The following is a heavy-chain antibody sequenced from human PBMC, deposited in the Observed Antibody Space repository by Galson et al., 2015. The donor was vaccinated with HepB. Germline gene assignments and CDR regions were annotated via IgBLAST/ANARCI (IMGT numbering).Heavy chain of an antibody. Sequence: SVKVSCKASGYTFTSYGISWVRQAPGQGLEWMGWISAYNGNTNYAQKLQGRVTMTTDTSTSTAYMELRSLRSDDTAVYYCARVSSSPKYYYDSSGHDAYFDYWGQGTLVTVSS. CDR1: GYTFTSYG. J-gene: IGHJ4*02. V-gene: IGHV1-18*01. CDR2: ISAYNGNT. D-gene: IGHD3-22*01. CDR3: ARVSSSPKYYYDSSGHDAYFDY.